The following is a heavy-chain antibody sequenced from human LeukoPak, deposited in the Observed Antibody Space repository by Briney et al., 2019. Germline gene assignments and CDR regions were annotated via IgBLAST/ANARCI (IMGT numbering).Heavy chain of an antibody. J-gene: IGHJ4*02. V-gene: IGHV3-23*01. CDR3: AKDGDTTMWGFFDY. Sequence: GGSLRLSCAASGFTFSSYAMSWVRQAPGKGLEWVSAISGSGDSTYYAGSVKGRFTISRDNSKNALYLQMNSLRAEDTAVYYCAKDGDTTMWGFFDYWGQGTLVTVSS. CDR1: GFTFSSYA. D-gene: IGHD5-18*01. CDR2: ISGSGDST.